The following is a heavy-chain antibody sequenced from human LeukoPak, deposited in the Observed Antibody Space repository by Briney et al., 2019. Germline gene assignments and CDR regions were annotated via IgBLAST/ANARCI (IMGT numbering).Heavy chain of an antibody. J-gene: IGHJ4*02. Sequence: SETLSLTCTVSGGSISSYYWSWIRQPPGKGLEWIGYIYYSGSTNYNPSLKSRVTISVDTSKNQFSLKLSSVTAADTAVYYCARGPTTPWVFYFDYWGQGTLVTVSS. D-gene: IGHD1-26*01. CDR2: IYYSGST. CDR1: GGSISSYY. V-gene: IGHV4-59*01. CDR3: ARGPTTPWVFYFDY.